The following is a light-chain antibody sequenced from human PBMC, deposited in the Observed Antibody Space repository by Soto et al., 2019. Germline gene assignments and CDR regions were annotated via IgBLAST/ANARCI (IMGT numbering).Light chain of an antibody. CDR2: DNN. CDR1: SSNIGNNY. Sequence: QSVLTQSPSVSAAPGQKVTISCSGSSSNIGNNYGSWYQQFPGTAPKLLIYDNNKRPSGIPDRFSGSKSGTSGTLDITGLQNGDEADYYFATWDGSLPGEVFGGGTQLTVL. V-gene: IGLV1-51*01. J-gene: IGLJ2*01. CDR3: ATWDGSLPGEV.